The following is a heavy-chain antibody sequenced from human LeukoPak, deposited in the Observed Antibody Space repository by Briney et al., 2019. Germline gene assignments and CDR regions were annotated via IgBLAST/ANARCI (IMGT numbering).Heavy chain of an antibody. CDR3: ARTTTPHYYGSGSYALGY. J-gene: IGHJ4*02. Sequence: GGSLRLSCAASGFTFSTYAMHWVRQGPGKGLEWVAVISYDGSNKYYADSVKGRFTISRDNSKNTLYLQMSSLSAQDTAVYYCARTTTPHYYGSGSYALGYWGQGTLVTVPS. CDR2: ISYDGSNK. D-gene: IGHD3-10*01. CDR1: GFTFSTYA. V-gene: IGHV3-30-3*01.